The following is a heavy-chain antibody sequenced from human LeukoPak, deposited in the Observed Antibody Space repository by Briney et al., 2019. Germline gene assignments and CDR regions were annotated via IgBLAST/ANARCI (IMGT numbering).Heavy chain of an antibody. V-gene: IGHV3-11*01. Sequence: GGSLRLSCAASGFTFSDYYMSWIRQAPGKGLEWVSYISSSGSTIYYADSVKGRFTISRDNAKNSLYLQMNSLRAEDTAVYYCAREPFPYYYVGVGGGPVDYWGQGTLVTVSS. CDR1: GFTFSDYY. J-gene: IGHJ4*02. CDR2: ISSSGSTI. D-gene: IGHD3-22*01. CDR3: AREPFPYYYVGVGGGPVDY.